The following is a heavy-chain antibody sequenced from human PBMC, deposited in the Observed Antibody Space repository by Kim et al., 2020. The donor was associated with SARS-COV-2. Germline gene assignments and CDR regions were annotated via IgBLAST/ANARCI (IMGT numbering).Heavy chain of an antibody. Sequence: GGSLRLSCAASGFTFGDYAMHWVRQAPGKGLEWVSGISWNSGSIGYADSVKGRFTISRDNAKNSLYLQMNSLRAEDTALYYCAKFDEYYYDSSGYHYFDYWGQGTLVTVSS. D-gene: IGHD3-22*01. CDR2: ISWNSGSI. V-gene: IGHV3-9*01. J-gene: IGHJ4*02. CDR1: GFTFGDYA. CDR3: AKFDEYYYDSSGYHYFDY.